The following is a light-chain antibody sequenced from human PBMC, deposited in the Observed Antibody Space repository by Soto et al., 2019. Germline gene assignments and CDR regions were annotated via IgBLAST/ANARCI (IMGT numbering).Light chain of an antibody. J-gene: IGKJ5*01. CDR1: HAIRKS. Sequence: DIQMTQSPSSLSASVGDRVTITCEAFHAIRKSLNWYQQKPGKAPKLLIYDAFNLETAVPSRFSGSGSRTDFTFTISSLLPEDIATYYCQQYDNLPITFGQGTRLEIK. V-gene: IGKV1-33*01. CDR3: QQYDNLPIT. CDR2: DAF.